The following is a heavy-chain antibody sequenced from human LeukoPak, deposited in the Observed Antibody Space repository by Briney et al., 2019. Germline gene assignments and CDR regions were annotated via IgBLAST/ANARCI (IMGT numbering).Heavy chain of an antibody. V-gene: IGHV4-61*02. J-gene: IGHJ5*02. Sequence: TLSLTCTVSGGSISSGSYYWSWIRQPAGKGLEWIGRIYTSGSTNYNPSLKSRVTISVDTSKNQFSLKLSSVTAADTAVYYCAKDIGYCSSTSCPRVDNWFDPWGQGTLVTVSS. CDR2: IYTSGST. D-gene: IGHD2-2*01. CDR3: AKDIGYCSSTSCPRVDNWFDP. CDR1: GGSISSGSYY.